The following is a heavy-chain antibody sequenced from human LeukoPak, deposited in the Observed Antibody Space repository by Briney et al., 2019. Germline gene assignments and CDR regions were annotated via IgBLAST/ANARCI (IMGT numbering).Heavy chain of an antibody. D-gene: IGHD2-21*01. V-gene: IGHV1-8*01. Sequence: ASVTVSCTASAYTFTSYDINWVRQAPGQGLEWMGWMNPNSGNTGYAQKFQGRGTMTRNTSISTAYMELSSLRSEDTAMYYCARSTIHPGYSFDYWGQGTLVTVSS. J-gene: IGHJ4*02. CDR1: AYTFTSYD. CDR2: MNPNSGNT. CDR3: ARSTIHPGYSFDY.